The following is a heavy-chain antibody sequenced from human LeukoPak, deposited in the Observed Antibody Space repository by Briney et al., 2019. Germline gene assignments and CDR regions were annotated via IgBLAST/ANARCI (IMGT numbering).Heavy chain of an antibody. CDR3: AHISSSWPDY. CDR2: ISDDGSNR. Sequence: GGSLRLSCTASGFTLSSFGMHWVRQAPGKGLEWVAVISDDGSNRYYADSVKGRFTISRDNSKNTLYLQMNSLRAEDTAVYYCAHISSSWPDYWGQGTLVTVSS. V-gene: IGHV3-30*03. J-gene: IGHJ4*02. CDR1: GFTLSSFG. D-gene: IGHD6-13*01.